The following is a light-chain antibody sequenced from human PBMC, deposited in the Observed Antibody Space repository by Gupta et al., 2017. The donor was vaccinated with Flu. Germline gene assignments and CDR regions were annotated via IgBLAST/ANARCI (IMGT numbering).Light chain of an antibody. CDR2: KAS. V-gene: IGKV1-5*03. CDR3: QQYSRHPHT. J-gene: IGKJ2*01. Sequence: DIQMTQSPSTLSASVGERVTITCRASLSISTWLAWYQQKPGKAPKLLIYKASNLESGVPLRFSGRGSGTEFTLTITSLQPDDFATYYCQQYSRHPHTFGQGTKLEI. CDR1: LSISTW.